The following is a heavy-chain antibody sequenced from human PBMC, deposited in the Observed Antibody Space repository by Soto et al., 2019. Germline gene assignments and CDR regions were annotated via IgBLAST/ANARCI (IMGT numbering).Heavy chain of an antibody. CDR3: AVYSSSWYPGYYYYYYMDV. V-gene: IGHV1-69*02. CDR1: GGTFSSYT. D-gene: IGHD6-13*01. CDR2: IIPILGIA. J-gene: IGHJ6*03. Sequence: QVQLVQSGAEVQKPGSSVKVSCKASGGTFSSYTISWVRQAPGQGLEWMGRIIPILGIANYAQKFQGRVTITADKSTSTAYMELSSLRSEDTAVYYCAVYSSSWYPGYYYYYYMDVWGKGTTVTVSS.